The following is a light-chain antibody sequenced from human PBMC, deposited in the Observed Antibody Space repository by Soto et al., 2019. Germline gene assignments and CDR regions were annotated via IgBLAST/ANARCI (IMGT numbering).Light chain of an antibody. CDR1: QSISSW. Sequence: DVQMTQSPSPLSASVEDRVTITCRASQSISSWLAWYQQKPGKAPKLLIYAASSLQSGVPSRFSGSGSGTDFTLTISSLQPEDFATYYCQQCYSTPRTFGQGTKVDI. V-gene: IGKV1-39*01. J-gene: IGKJ1*01. CDR3: QQCYSTPRT. CDR2: AAS.